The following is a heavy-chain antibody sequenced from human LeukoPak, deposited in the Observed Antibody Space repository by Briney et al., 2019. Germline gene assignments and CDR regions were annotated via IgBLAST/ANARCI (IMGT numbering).Heavy chain of an antibody. D-gene: IGHD3-22*01. CDR2: IYYSGST. V-gene: IGHV4-31*03. J-gene: IGHJ4*02. Sequence: SETLSPTCTVSGGSISSGGYYWSWIRQHPGKGLEWIGYIYYSGSTYYNPSLKSRVTISVDTSKNQFSLKLSSVTAADTAVYYCARAGQLYYYDSSGYYFWDYWGQGTLVTVSS. CDR3: ARAGQLYYYDSSGYYFWDY. CDR1: GGSISSGGYY.